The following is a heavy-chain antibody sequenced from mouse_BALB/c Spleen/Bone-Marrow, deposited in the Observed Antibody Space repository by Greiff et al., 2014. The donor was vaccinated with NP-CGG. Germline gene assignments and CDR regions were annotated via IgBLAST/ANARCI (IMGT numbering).Heavy chain of an antibody. CDR2: ISSGGSYT. J-gene: IGHJ2*01. Sequence: VQLKESGGGLVKPGGSLKLSCAASGFTFSNYAMSWVRQTPEKRLEWVAIISSGGSYTYYPDSVKGRFTISRDNAKTILYLQMSSLRSEDTAMYYCARQDGFDYWGQGTTLTGSS. CDR3: ARQDGFDY. V-gene: IGHV5-9-3*01. D-gene: IGHD2-3*01. CDR1: GFTFSNYA.